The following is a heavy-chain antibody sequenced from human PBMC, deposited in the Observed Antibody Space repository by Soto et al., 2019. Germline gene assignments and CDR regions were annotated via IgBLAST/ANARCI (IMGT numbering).Heavy chain of an antibody. V-gene: IGHV3-23*01. J-gene: IGHJ4*02. Sequence: GGSLRLSCAASGFTFSSYAMSWVRQAPGKGLEWVSAISGSGGSTYYADSVKGRFTISRDNSKNTLYLQMNSLRAEDTAVYYCAKGPLSSGYCSSTSCYWNLPDYWGQGTLVTVSS. D-gene: IGHD2-2*01. CDR3: AKGPLSSGYCSSTSCYWNLPDY. CDR2: ISGSGGST. CDR1: GFTFSSYA.